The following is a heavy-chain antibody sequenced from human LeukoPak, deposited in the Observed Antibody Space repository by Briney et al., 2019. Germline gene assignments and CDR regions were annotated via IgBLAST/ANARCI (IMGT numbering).Heavy chain of an antibody. CDR1: GFTFSSHR. D-gene: IGHD1-26*01. V-gene: IGHV3-48*01. CDR2: ISGSSDDI. J-gene: IGHJ6*04. Sequence: TGGSLRLSCAASGFTFSSHRMNWVRQAPGKGLEGVADISGSSDDIHYADSVTGRFTISRDNAKNSVYLQMNSLRVEDTAVYYCARDSGRYGYYMDVWGKGTTVTVSS. CDR3: ARDSGRYGYYMDV.